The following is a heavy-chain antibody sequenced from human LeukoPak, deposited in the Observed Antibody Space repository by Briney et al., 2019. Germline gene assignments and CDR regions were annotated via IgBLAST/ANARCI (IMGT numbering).Heavy chain of an antibody. CDR3: ARGRVGQRPVFYPLSDY. J-gene: IGHJ4*02. D-gene: IGHD6-25*01. V-gene: IGHV1-18*01. Sequence: GASVKVSCKASGYTFTSYGISWVRQAPRQGLEWMGWISAYNGNTNYAQKLQGRVTMTTDTSTSTAYMELRSLRSDDTAVYYCARGRVGQRPVFYPLSDYWGQGTLVTVSS. CDR1: GYTFTSYG. CDR2: ISAYNGNT.